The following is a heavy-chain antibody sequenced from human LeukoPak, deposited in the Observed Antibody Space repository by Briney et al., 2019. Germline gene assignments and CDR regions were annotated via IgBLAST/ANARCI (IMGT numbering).Heavy chain of an antibody. J-gene: IGHJ5*02. V-gene: IGHV3-23*01. CDR1: GFTFSSYA. Sequence: GGSLRLSCAASGFTFSSYAMNWVRQATGMGLEWVSTISGTGFTTYYAESLKGRFTISRDNSRDTLYLQMNSLRAEDTAVYYCARGGGIAVLGWLDPWGQGTLLTVSS. CDR2: ISGTGFTT. CDR3: ARGGGIAVLGWLDP. D-gene: IGHD6-19*01.